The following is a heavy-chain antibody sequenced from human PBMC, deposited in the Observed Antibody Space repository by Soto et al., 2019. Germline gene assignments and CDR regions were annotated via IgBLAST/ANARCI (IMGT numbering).Heavy chain of an antibody. D-gene: IGHD2-15*01. CDR2: FDPEDGET. CDR3: ARDIFCGRDSSYSFPLDI. V-gene: IGHV1-24*01. Sequence: GKGLEWMGGFDPEDGETIYAQKFQGRVTMTEDTSTDTAYMELSSLRSEDTAVYYCARDIFCGRDSSYSFPLDIWGQRTMVTVPS. J-gene: IGHJ3*02.